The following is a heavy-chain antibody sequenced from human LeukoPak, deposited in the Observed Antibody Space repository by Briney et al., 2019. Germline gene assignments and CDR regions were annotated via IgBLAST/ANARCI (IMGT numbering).Heavy chain of an antibody. CDR2: ISPAGGTA. CDR1: GFTFSSEA. CDR3: TKVRSGSSSWALRVFDY. D-gene: IGHD6-13*01. V-gene: IGHV3-23*01. J-gene: IGHJ4*02. Sequence: GGSLRLSCAVSGFTFSSEAMGWVRQLPGGGLEWVSTISPAGGTAYYAESMKGRFTISRDNSKSTLYLQMNSLRVEDAAVYYCTKVRSGSSSWALRVFDYWGQGALVTVSS.